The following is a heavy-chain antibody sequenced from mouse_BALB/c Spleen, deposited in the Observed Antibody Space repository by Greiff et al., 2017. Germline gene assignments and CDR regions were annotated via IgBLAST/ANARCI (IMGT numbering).Heavy chain of an antibody. V-gene: IGHV5-9-3*01. CDR2: ISSGGSYT. CDR1: GFTFSSYA. D-gene: IGHD2-4*01. CDR3: ARRDDYDGVFAY. J-gene: IGHJ3*01. Sequence: EVQRVESGGGLVKPGGSLKLSCAASGFTFSSYAMSWVRQTPEKRLEWVATISSGGSYTYYPDSVKGRFTISRDNAKNTLYLQMSSLRSEDTAMYYCARRDDYDGVFAYWGQGTLVTVSA.